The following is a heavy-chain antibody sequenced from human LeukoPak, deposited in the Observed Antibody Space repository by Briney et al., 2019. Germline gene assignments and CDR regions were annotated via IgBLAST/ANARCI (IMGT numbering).Heavy chain of an antibody. CDR3: ARVYGGNGAFDI. CDR2: IIPIFGTA. V-gene: IGHV1-69*13. J-gene: IGHJ3*02. D-gene: IGHD4-23*01. Sequence: SVKVSCKASGGTFSSYAISWVRQAPGQGLEWMGGIIPIFGTANYAQKFQGRVTITADESTSTAYMELSSLRSEDTAVYYCARVYGGNGAFDIWGQGTMVTVSS. CDR1: GGTFSSYA.